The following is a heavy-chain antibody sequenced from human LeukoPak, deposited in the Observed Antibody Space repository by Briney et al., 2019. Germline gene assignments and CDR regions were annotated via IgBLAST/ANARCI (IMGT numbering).Heavy chain of an antibody. CDR3: ARDGGVEAAENAFDI. CDR1: GFTFSTYT. D-gene: IGHD3-3*01. J-gene: IGHJ3*02. Sequence: PGGSLRLSCAASGFTFSTYTMHWVRQAPGKGLEHVSAISGNGDSTFYANSVKGRFTISRDNSKNTLYLQMGSLRAEDMAVYYCARDGGVEAAENAFDIWGQGTMVTVSS. CDR2: ISGNGDST. V-gene: IGHV3-64*01.